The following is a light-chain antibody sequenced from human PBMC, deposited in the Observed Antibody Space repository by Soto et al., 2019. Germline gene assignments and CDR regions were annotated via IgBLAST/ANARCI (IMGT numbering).Light chain of an antibody. CDR1: QSVSSSY. CDR3: QQYDNSPLT. V-gene: IGKV3-20*01. Sequence: EIVLTQSPGTLSLSPGDRAILSCRASQSVSSSYLAWYQQKPGQAPRLLIYGASNRATGIPDRFSGSGSGTDFTLTISRLEPEDFAVYYCQQYDNSPLTFGGGTKV. CDR2: GAS. J-gene: IGKJ4*01.